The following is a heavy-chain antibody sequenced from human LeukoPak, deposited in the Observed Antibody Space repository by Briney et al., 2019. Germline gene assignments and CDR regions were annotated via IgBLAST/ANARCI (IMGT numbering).Heavy chain of an antibody. V-gene: IGHV4-61*08. CDR2: ISDSGST. CDR1: GGSISSGGYS. D-gene: IGHD3-22*01. CDR3: ARGYDSSAYYPFNY. J-gene: IGHJ4*02. Sequence: SQTLSLTCAVSGGSISSGGYSWSWIRQSPGRGLEWIGYISDSGSTNYNPSLKSRVTISVDTSKNQFSLMLSSVTAADTAVYYCARGYDSSAYYPFNYWGQGTLVTVSS.